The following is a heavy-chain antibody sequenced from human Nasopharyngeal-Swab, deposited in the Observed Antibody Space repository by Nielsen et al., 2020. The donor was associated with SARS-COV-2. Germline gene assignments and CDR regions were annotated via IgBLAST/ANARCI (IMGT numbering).Heavy chain of an antibody. CDR3: AREMGYYGSGSCRPFDY. CDR2: INPSGGST. CDR1: GYTFTSYY. D-gene: IGHD3-10*01. V-gene: IGHV1-46*01. Sequence: ASVKVSCKASGYTFTSYYIHWVRQAPGQGLEWMGIINPSGGSTSYAQKFQGLVTMTRDTSTSTVYMELSSLRSEDTAVYYCAREMGYYGSGSCRPFDYWGQGTLVTVSS. J-gene: IGHJ4*02.